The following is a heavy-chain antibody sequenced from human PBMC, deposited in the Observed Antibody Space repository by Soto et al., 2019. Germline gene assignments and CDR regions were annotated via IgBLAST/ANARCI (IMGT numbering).Heavy chain of an antibody. Sequence: EALFLTCSVFGGPISNPFYYWGRIRQPPGKGLEWIGEINHSGSTNYNPSLKSRVTISVDTSKNQFSLKLSSVTAADTAVYYCASAISIAAASWGQGTLVTVSS. CDR3: ASAISIAAAS. D-gene: IGHD6-25*01. J-gene: IGHJ1*01. V-gene: IGHV4-34*01. CDR1: GGPISNPFYY. CDR2: INHSGST.